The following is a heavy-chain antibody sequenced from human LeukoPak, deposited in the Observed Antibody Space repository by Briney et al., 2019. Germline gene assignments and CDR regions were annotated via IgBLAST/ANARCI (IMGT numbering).Heavy chain of an antibody. J-gene: IGHJ4*02. V-gene: IGHV4-59*01. Sequence: SETLSLTCTVSGGSISSYYWSWIRQPPGKGLEWIGYIYYSGSTNYNPSLKSRVTISVDTSKNQFSLKLSSVTAADTAVYYCARQDYGEPFEYWGQGTLVTVSS. CDR1: GGSISSYY. CDR2: IYYSGST. CDR3: ARQDYGEPFEY. D-gene: IGHD4/OR15-4a*01.